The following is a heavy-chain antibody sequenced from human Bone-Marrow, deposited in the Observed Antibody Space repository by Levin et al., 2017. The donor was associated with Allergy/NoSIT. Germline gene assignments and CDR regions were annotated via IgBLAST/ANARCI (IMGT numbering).Heavy chain of an antibody. V-gene: IGHV4-59*01. J-gene: IGHJ6*02. Sequence: SETLSLTCSVSGGSISNSYWSWIRQAPGKGLEWIGYIKNSGTTKYNPSLNSRVTISADTSKNQVSLRLTSVTAADPAVYYYASLGYTISYYDYAMDVWGQGTTVTVSS. D-gene: IGHD5-12*01. CDR3: ASLGYTISYYDYAMDV. CDR2: IKNSGTT. CDR1: GGSISNSY.